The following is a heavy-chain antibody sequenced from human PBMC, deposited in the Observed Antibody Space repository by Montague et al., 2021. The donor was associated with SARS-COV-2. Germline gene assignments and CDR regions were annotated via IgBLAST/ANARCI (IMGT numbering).Heavy chain of an antibody. CDR2: IFHSGST. CDR1: GDSLSSGGYY. CDR3: ARDLRGSFDI. V-gene: IGHV4-31*03. D-gene: IGHD3-10*01. Sequence: TLSLTCTVSGDSLSSGGYYWSWIRQHPGGGLEWIAHIFHSGSTYYNPSLKSRVYISMDTSKKQFSLKLSSVTAADTAVYCCARDLRGSFDIWGQGTMVTVSS. J-gene: IGHJ3*02.